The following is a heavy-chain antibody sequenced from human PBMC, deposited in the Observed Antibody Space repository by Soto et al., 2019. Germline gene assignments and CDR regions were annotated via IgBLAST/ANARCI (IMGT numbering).Heavy chain of an antibody. D-gene: IGHD1-26*01. CDR2: IYYSGST. CDR3: AMGPDYYYMDV. J-gene: IGHJ6*03. V-gene: IGHV4-59*01. CDR1: GGSTSSNY. Sequence: SETLSLTCTVSGGSTSSNYWSWIRQPPGKGLEWIGYIYYSGSTNYNPSLKSRVTISVDTSKNQFSLKLSSVTAADTAVYYCAMGPDYYYMDVWGKGTTVT.